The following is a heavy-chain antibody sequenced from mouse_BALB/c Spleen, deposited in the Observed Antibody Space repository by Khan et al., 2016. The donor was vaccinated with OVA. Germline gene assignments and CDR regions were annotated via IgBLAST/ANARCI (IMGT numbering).Heavy chain of an antibody. D-gene: IGHD1-1*01. CDR1: GFTFSTYG. Sequence: EVELVESGGDLVKPGGSLKLSCAASGFTFSTYGMPWVRQTPDKRLEWVATVSPGGTYTYYEDSVKGRFTISRDNAKNTLYLQMSGLKSEDTAMFYCTRLAYYYGSGGFAYWGQGTLVTVSA. J-gene: IGHJ3*01. CDR2: VSPGGTYT. CDR3: TRLAYYYGSGGFAY. V-gene: IGHV5-6*01.